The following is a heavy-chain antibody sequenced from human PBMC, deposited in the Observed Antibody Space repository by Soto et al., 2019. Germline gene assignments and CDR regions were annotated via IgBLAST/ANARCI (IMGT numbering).Heavy chain of an antibody. J-gene: IGHJ4*02. CDR3: ARGSISMLRGHFDL. CDR2: IDTAGDT. CDR1: GFTFSSYD. D-gene: IGHD3-10*01. V-gene: IGHV3-13*01. Sequence: EVQLVESGGGLVQPGGSLRLSCVASGFTFSSYDMHWVRQPPGKGLQWVSGIDTAGDTYYQGSVKGRFTISRGSAKNSLYLHMNYLRAGDTAVYYCARGSISMLRGHFDLWGQGTPVTVSS.